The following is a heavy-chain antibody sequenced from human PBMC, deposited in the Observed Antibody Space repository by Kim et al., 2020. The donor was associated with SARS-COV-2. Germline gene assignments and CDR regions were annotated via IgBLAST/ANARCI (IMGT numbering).Heavy chain of an antibody. J-gene: IGHJ3*02. CDR2: ITVSSLAG. D-gene: IGHD2-8*01. CDR1: GFSFSDYY. Sequence: GGSLRLSCAASGFSFSDYYMSWIRQAPGKGLEWLSFITVSSLAGYYADSVKGRFTISRDNAKHSVYLQMNNLRAEDTAMYYCARDYPYCTIGVCHDLLGAFAIWGKGTMLSVSS. CDR3: ARDYPYCTIGVCHDLLGAFAI. V-gene: IGHV3-11*01.